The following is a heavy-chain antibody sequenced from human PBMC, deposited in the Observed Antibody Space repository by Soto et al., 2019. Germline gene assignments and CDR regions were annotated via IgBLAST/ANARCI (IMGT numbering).Heavy chain of an antibody. D-gene: IGHD6-13*01. CDR2: ISIGSSTI. CDR3: ARRGTGTYFDY. Sequence: SGGSLRLSCAASGFSFSTYSMNWVRQAPGKGLEWVSYISIGSSTIYYADSVKGRFTISRDNAKNSLYLQMNSLRAEDTAVYYCARRGTGTYFDYWGQGTLVTVSS. V-gene: IGHV3-48*01. CDR1: GFSFSTYS. J-gene: IGHJ4*02.